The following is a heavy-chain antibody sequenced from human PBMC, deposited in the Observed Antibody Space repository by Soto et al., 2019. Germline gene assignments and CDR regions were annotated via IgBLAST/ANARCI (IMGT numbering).Heavy chain of an antibody. CDR2: IYPGDSDT. CDR3: ARLILGATDAFDI. CDR1: GYSFTSYW. D-gene: IGHD1-26*01. Sequence: AVESLKISCNGSGYSFTSYWIGWVRQMSGKGLEWMGIIYPGDSDTRYSPSLQGQVTISADKSISTAYLQWSSLKASDTAMYHCARLILGATDAFDIWGQGTMVTVSS. J-gene: IGHJ3*02. V-gene: IGHV5-51*01.